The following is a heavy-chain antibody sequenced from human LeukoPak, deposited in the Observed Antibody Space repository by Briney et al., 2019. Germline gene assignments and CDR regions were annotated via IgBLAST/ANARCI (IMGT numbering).Heavy chain of an antibody. Sequence: PGGSLRLSCAASGFTFSSYAMSWVRQAPGKGLEWVSAISGNGGSTSYAQKFQGRVTMTRDTSTSTVYMELSSLRSEDTAVYYCARGWEDSGSYHDAFDIWGQGTMVTVSS. J-gene: IGHJ3*02. D-gene: IGHD1-26*01. CDR3: ARGWEDSGSYHDAFDI. CDR2: ISGNGGST. V-gene: IGHV3-23*01. CDR1: GFTFSSYA.